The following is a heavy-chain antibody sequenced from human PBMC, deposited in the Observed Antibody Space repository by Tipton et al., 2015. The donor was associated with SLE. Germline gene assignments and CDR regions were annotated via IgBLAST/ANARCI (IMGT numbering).Heavy chain of an antibody. CDR3: AREVPTLDH. V-gene: IGHV7-4-1*02. CDR2: INTNTGNP. Sequence: QVQLVQSGSELKKPGASVKVSCKASRYPFSSYSINWVRQAPGQGLEWMGWINTNTGNPTYAQGFTGRFVFSLDTSVTTAYLEISSLKPEDTAMYYCAREVPTLDHWGQGSLVTVSS. J-gene: IGHJ4*02. CDR1: RYPFSSYS.